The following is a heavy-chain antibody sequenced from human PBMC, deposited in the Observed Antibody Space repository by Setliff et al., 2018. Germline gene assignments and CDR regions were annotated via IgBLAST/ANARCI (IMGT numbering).Heavy chain of an antibody. Sequence: ASVKVSCKASGGTFSSYAISWVRQAPGQGFEWMRGIIPVFGTADYAQKFQGRVTITADESTTTFYMEVSSLGSDDTAVYYCARVLFHCSSTSCYLDAFDIWGQGTMVTVSS. D-gene: IGHD2-2*01. V-gene: IGHV1-69*13. CDR2: IIPVFGTA. CDR1: GGTFSSYA. J-gene: IGHJ3*02. CDR3: ARVLFHCSSTSCYLDAFDI.